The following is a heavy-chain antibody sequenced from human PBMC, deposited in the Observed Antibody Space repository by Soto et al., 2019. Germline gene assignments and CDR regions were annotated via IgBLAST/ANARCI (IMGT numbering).Heavy chain of an antibody. CDR3: ARPRTHCSGDSSCSPTAY. CDR2: IWYDVSNK. J-gene: IGHJ4*02. V-gene: IGHV3-33*01. D-gene: IGHD2-15*01. Sequence: GGSLRLSCAASGFTFSSYGMHWVRQAPGKGLEWVAVIWYDVSNKYYADSVKGRFTIYRDNSKNTLYLQMTSLRAEDTAVYYCARPRTHCSGDSSCSPTAYWGQGTLVNVSS. CDR1: GFTFSSYG.